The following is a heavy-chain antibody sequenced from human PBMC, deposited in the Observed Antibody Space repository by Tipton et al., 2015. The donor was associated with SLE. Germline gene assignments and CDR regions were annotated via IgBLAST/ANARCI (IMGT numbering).Heavy chain of an antibody. CDR2: IDGDGGST. J-gene: IGHJ6*03. CDR1: GFTFSGFW. Sequence: SLRLSCAASGFTFSGFWMHWVRQAPGKGLVWVARIDGDGGSTNYADSVKGRVTISRDNGRNTLYLQIHSLRAEDTGVYFCARDPTPHYYFYYMDVWGTGTTVTVSS. V-gene: IGHV3-74*01. CDR3: ARDPTPHYYFYYMDV.